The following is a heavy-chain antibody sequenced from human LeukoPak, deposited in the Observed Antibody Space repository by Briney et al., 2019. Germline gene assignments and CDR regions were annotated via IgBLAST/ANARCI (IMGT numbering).Heavy chain of an antibody. J-gene: IGHJ4*02. Sequence: SETLSLTCTVSGGSISSYYWSWIRQPPGKGLEWIGYIYYSGGTNYNPSLKSRVTISVDTSKNQFSLKLSSVTAADTAVYYCASSTVAGSDYWGQGTLVTVSS. CDR3: ASSTVAGSDY. V-gene: IGHV4-59*08. D-gene: IGHD6-19*01. CDR1: GGSISSYY. CDR2: IYYSGGT.